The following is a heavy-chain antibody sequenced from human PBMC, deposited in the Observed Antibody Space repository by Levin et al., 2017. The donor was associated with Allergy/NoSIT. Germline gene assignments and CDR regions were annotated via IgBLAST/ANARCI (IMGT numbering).Heavy chain of an antibody. CDR1: GFTFSSYS. J-gene: IGHJ4*02. CDR3: ASSLRPGSSENY. D-gene: IGHD2-2*01. V-gene: IGHV3-21*01. CDR2: ISTSSSYI. Sequence: GGSLRLTCAASGFTFSSYSMNWVRQAPGKGLEWVSSISTSSSYIYYADSMKGRFTISRDNAKNSLFLQMNSLRAEDTAVYYCASSLRPGSSENYWGQGTLVTVSS.